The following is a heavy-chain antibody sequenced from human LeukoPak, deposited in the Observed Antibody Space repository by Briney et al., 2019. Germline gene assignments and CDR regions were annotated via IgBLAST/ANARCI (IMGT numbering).Heavy chain of an antibody. CDR1: GFTVSSNY. Sequence: PGGSLRLSCAASGFTVSSNYMSWVRQAPGKGLEWVSVIYSGGSTYYADSVKGRFTIFRDNSKNTLYLQMNSLRAEDTAVYYCASLDRYVDTAPRAFDIWGQGAMVTVSS. CDR2: IYSGGST. V-gene: IGHV3-53*01. D-gene: IGHD5-18*01. J-gene: IGHJ3*02. CDR3: ASLDRYVDTAPRAFDI.